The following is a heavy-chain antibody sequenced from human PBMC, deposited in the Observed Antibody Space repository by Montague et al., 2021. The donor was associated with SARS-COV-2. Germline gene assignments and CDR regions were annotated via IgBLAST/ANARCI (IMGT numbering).Heavy chain of an antibody. D-gene: IGHD3-22*01. CDR2: ISSSGSTI. Sequence: SLRLSCAASGITFSSYEMNWVRQAPGKGLEWVSYISSSGSTIYXXXSXXXRFXISRDNSKNTLYLQMNSLRAEDTAVYYCARALDITMIVVVNYYGMDVWGQGTTVTVSS. V-gene: IGHV3-48*03. J-gene: IGHJ6*01. CDR3: ARALDITMIVVVNYYGMDV. CDR1: GITFSSYE.